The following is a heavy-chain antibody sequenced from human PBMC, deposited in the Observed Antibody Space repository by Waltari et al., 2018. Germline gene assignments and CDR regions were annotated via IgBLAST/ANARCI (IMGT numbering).Heavy chain of an antibody. CDR1: GFTFSSHS. V-gene: IGHV3-23*01. Sequence: EVQLLESGGGLVQPGGSLRLSCAGTGFTFSSHSMVWVRQAPGKGVGWVSGSGGTSGGTYYADWVKGRFTISRDNFMKTLYLQMNSLGADDTAVYYCAKFPGAESFDIWGQGTMVTVSS. J-gene: IGHJ3*02. D-gene: IGHD3-10*01. CDR2: SGGTSGGT. CDR3: AKFPGAESFDI.